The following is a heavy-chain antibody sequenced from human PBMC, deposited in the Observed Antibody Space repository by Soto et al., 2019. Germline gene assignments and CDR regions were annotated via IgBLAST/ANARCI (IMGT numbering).Heavy chain of an antibody. Sequence: VGSLRLSCAASGFTFSSYAMSWVRQAPGKGLEWVSAISGSGGSTYYADSVKGRFTISRDNSKNTLYLQMNSLRAEDTAVYYCAKAVVRGVMGYFDYWGQGTLVTVSS. CDR1: GFTFSSYA. CDR3: AKAVVRGVMGYFDY. V-gene: IGHV3-23*01. J-gene: IGHJ4*02. D-gene: IGHD3-10*01. CDR2: ISGSGGST.